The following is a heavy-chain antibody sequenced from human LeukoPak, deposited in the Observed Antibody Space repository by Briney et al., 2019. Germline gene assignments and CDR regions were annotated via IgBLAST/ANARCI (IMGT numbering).Heavy chain of an antibody. CDR2: IDISGNTI. V-gene: IGHV3-48*03. Sequence: GGSLRLSCAASGFSFSDYEMNWVRQAPGKGLEWLSHIDISGNTIYYADSVKGRFTISRDNSKNTLYLQMNSLRAEDTAVYYCATLSLYSSGTPLHLISYYYYYYMDVWGKGTTVTISS. J-gene: IGHJ6*03. D-gene: IGHD6-19*01. CDR3: ATLSLYSSGTPLHLISYYYYYYMDV. CDR1: GFSFSDYE.